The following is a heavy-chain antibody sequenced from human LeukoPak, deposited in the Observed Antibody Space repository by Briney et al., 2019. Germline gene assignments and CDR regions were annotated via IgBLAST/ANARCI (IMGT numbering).Heavy chain of an antibody. CDR1: GFTFSDYN. Sequence: PGGSLRLSCAASGFTFSDYNMRWIRQAPGQGLEWVSSISRSGSTKYYADSVKGRFTISRDNAKNSLFLQMNSLRAEDTAVYYCAKGPVVAATHFGYWGQGTLVTVSS. CDR3: AKGPVVAATHFGY. J-gene: IGHJ4*02. CDR2: ISRSGSTK. V-gene: IGHV3-11*04. D-gene: IGHD2-15*01.